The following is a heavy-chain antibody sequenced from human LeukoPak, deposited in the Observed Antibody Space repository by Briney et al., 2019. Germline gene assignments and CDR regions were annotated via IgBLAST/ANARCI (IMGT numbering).Heavy chain of an antibody. Sequence: PSETLSLTCTVSGGSISSRSYYWGWIRQPPGKGLEWIESIYYSGSTYYNPSLKSRVTISVDTSKNQFSLKLSSVTAADTAVYYCARRLIAARPPPFDYWGQGTLVTVSS. J-gene: IGHJ4*02. CDR2: IYYSGST. CDR1: GGSISSRSYY. CDR3: ARRLIAARPPPFDY. V-gene: IGHV4-39*01. D-gene: IGHD6-6*01.